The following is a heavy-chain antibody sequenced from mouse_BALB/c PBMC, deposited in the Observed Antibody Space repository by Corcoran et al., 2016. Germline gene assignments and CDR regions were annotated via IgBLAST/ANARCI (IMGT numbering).Heavy chain of an antibody. V-gene: IGHV1-9*01. J-gene: IGHJ4*01. Sequence: QVQLQQSGAELMKPGASVKISCKATGYTFSSYWIEWVKQRPGHGLEWIGEILPGSGSTNYNEKFKGKATFTADTSSNTAYMQLSSLTSEDSAVYYCARIGGNYVMDYWGQGTSVTVSS. CDR3: ARIGGNYVMDY. CDR1: GYTFSSYW. CDR2: ILPGSGST. D-gene: IGHD1-1*01.